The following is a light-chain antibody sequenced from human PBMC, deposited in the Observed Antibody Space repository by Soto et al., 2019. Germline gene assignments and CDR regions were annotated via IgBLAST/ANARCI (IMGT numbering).Light chain of an antibody. CDR2: DIT. V-gene: IGLV2-14*01. CDR1: SSDVGAYIY. J-gene: IGLJ1*01. Sequence: QSVLTQPASVSGSPGQSITISCTGTSSDVGAYIYVSWYQQHPGKAPKLMIYDITNRPSGVSNRFSGSKSGNTASLTISGLQAEDEADYYCVSFTTSSSSVFGTGTKVTVL. CDR3: VSFTTSSSSV.